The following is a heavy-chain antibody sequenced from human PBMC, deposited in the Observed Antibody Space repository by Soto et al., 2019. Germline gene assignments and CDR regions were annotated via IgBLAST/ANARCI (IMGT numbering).Heavy chain of an antibody. V-gene: IGHV3-30-3*01. D-gene: IGHD6-19*01. CDR2: ISYDGSNK. J-gene: IGHJ5*02. CDR1: GFTFSSYA. CDR3: AKDGYSSGPGWFDP. Sequence: GGSLRLSCAASGFTFSSYAMHWVRQAPGKGLEWVAVISYDGSNKYYADSVKGRFTISRDNSKNTLYLQMNSLRAEDTAVYYCAKDGYSSGPGWFDPWGQGTLVTVSS.